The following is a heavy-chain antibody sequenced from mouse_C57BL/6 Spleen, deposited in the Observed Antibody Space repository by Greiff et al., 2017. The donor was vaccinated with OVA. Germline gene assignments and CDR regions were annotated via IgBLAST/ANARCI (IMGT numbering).Heavy chain of an antibody. Sequence: QVHVKQPGAELVKPGASVKLSCKASGYTFTSYWMHWVKQRPGRGLEWIGRIDPNSGGTKYNEKFKSKATLTVDKPSSTAYMQLSSLTSEDSAVYYCAREDSSGHRYCDVWGTGTTVTVSS. V-gene: IGHV1-72*01. CDR3: AREDSSGHRYCDV. D-gene: IGHD3-2*02. J-gene: IGHJ1*03. CDR1: GYTFTSYW. CDR2: IDPNSGGT.